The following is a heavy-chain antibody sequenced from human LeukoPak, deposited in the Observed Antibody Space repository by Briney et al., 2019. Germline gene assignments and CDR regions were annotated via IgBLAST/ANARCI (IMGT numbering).Heavy chain of an antibody. CDR2: INPNSGGT. D-gene: IGHD2-15*01. CDR3: AREHCSGGSCYSAYGY. CDR1: GYTFTGYY. V-gene: IGHV1-2*02. J-gene: IGHJ4*02. Sequence: GASVKVSCKASGYTFTGYYMHWVRQAPGQGLEWMGWINPNSGGTNYAQKFQGRVTMTRDTSISTAYMELSRLRSDDTAVYYCAREHCSGGSCYSAYGYWGQGTLVTVSS.